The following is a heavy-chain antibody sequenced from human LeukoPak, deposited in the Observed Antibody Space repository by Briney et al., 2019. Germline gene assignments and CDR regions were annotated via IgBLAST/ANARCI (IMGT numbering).Heavy chain of an antibody. J-gene: IGHJ4*02. CDR2: ISDSGGST. V-gene: IGHV3-23*01. D-gene: IGHD3-22*01. CDR3: AKDPDITMIVVVINYFDY. Sequence: GGSLRLSCAASGFTFSSHAMSWVRQAPGKGLEWVSVISDSGGSTYYADSVKGRFTISRDNSKNTLYLEMNSLGVEDTAVYYCAKDPDITMIVVVINYFDYWGQGTLVTVSS. CDR1: GFTFSSHA.